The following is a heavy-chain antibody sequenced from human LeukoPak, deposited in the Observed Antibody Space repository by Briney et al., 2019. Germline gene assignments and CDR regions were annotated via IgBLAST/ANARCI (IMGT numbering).Heavy chain of an antibody. D-gene: IGHD3-3*01. CDR3: AKEYYDFWSGYPHDY. J-gene: IGHJ4*02. Sequence: GGSLRLSCAASGFTLSNYAMTWVRQAPGKGLEWVSSITRSGALTYYADSVKGRFTISKDNATDTLFLQMNSLRADDTAVYYCAKEYYDFWSGYPHDYWGQGTLVTVSS. CDR1: GFTLSNYA. V-gene: IGHV3-23*01. CDR2: ITRSGALT.